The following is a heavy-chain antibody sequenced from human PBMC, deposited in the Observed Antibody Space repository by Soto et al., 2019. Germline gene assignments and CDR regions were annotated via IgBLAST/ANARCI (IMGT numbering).Heavy chain of an antibody. CDR3: ARDFHVWDYDFWSGAHDAFDI. Sequence: ASVNVSCKASGYTFTSYYMHWVRQAPGQGLEWMGIINPSGGSTSYAQKFQGRVTMTRDTSTSTVYMELSSLRSEDTAVYYCARDFHVWDYDFWSGAHDAFDIWGQGTMVTVSS. V-gene: IGHV1-46*01. CDR2: INPSGGST. J-gene: IGHJ3*02. D-gene: IGHD3-3*01. CDR1: GYTFTSYY.